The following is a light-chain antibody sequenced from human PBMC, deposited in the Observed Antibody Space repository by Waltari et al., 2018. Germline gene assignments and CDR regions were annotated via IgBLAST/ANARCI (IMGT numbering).Light chain of an antibody. CDR1: QSVTRA. J-gene: IGKJ1*01. Sequence: EIVLTQSPGTLSLSPAESATLSCRTSQSVTRALAWYQQKPGQAPRLLIYGASNRATGIPDRFSGSGSGTDCSLTISSLEPEDFAVYYCQHYLRLPVTFGQGTKVEVK. CDR2: GAS. V-gene: IGKV3-20*01. CDR3: QHYLRLPVT.